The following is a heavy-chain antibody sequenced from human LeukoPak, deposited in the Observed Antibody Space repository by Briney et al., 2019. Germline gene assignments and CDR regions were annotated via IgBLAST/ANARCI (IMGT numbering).Heavy chain of an antibody. CDR3: GRDSRWAQPDY. Sequence: PGGSLRLSCAASGFTFTTYWMNWVRQAPGKGLEWVAGLISSGASTYYADSVKGRFTVSRDNSKKMVYLQINSLTAEDTAIYYCGRDSRWAQPDYWGQGTLVTVSS. J-gene: IGHJ4*02. CDR1: GFTFTTYW. CDR2: LISSGAST. D-gene: IGHD5-24*01. V-gene: IGHV3-23*01.